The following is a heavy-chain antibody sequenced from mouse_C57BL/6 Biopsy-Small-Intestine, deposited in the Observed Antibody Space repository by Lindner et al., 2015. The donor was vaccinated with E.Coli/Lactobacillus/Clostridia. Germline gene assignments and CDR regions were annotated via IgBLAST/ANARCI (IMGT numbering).Heavy chain of an antibody. CDR1: GYSFTDYF. D-gene: IGHD3-1*01. V-gene: IGHV1-20*01. Sequence: VQLQESGPELVKPGDSVKISCKASGYSFTDYFMNWVMQSHGKSLEWIGRINPYNGDTFYNQNFKDKATFTADTSSNTAYMQLSSLTTEDSAIYYCARRFGVPYLMDYWGQGTSVTVSS. CDR3: ARRFGVPYLMDY. J-gene: IGHJ4*01. CDR2: INPYNGDT.